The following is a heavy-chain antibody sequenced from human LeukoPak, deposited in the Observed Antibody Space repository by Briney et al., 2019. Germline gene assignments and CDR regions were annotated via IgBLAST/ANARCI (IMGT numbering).Heavy chain of an antibody. Sequence: PGGSLRLSCAGSGFSFSSHWMSWVRQAPGKGLEWVANTNGDGSEKNYVDSVKGRFTISRDNAKKSLFLQMNSLRADDTAVYFCLREEGAWGQGTLVTVSS. CDR2: TNGDGSEK. J-gene: IGHJ5*02. V-gene: IGHV3-7*01. CDR1: GFSFSSHW. CDR3: LREEGA. D-gene: IGHD3-16*01.